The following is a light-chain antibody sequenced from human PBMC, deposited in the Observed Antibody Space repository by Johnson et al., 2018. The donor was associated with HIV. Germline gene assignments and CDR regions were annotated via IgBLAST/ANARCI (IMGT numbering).Light chain of an antibody. J-gene: IGLJ1*01. V-gene: IGLV1-51*01. Sequence: QLVLTQPPSVSAAPGQKVTISCSGSSSNIGNNYVSWYQQLPGTAPKLLIYDNNKRPSGIPDRFSGSKSGTSATLGITGLQTGDEADYYCGTWDSSLSAPCSVVGTGTKVTVL. CDR2: DNN. CDR3: GTWDSSLSAPCSV. CDR1: SSNIGNNY.